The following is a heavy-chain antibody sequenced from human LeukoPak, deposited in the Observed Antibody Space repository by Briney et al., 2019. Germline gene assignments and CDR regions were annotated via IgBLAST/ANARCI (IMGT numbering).Heavy chain of an antibody. J-gene: IGHJ4*02. CDR3: ARGMGITTGGY. V-gene: IGHV3-74*01. Sequence: GRSLRLSCAASGFTCSSYWMHWVRQAPGQGLIWVSRINSDGSSTNYADSVKGRFTISRDNAKNTLYLQMNSLRADDTAVYYCARGMGITTGGYWGQGTLVTVSS. CDR2: INSDGSST. CDR1: GFTCSSYW. D-gene: IGHD4-11*01.